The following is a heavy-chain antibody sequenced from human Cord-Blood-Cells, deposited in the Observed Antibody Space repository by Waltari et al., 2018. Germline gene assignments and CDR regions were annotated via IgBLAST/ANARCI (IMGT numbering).Heavy chain of an antibody. CDR1: GASVFRTSAA. Sequence: QVPLQQSGPGLQKPSQPLPLPCTIHGASVFRTSAAWNCLRQSPSRGLEWLVRTYYRSKWYNDYAVSVKSRITINPDTSKNQFSLQLNSVTPEDTAVYYCARGAHSGYDYWGQGTLVTVSS. CDR3: ARGAHSGYDY. CDR2: TYYRSKWYN. D-gene: IGHD5-12*01. J-gene: IGHJ4*02. V-gene: IGHV6-1*01.